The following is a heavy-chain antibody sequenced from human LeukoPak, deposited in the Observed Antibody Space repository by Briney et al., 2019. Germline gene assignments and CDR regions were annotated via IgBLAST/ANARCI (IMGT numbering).Heavy chain of an antibody. V-gene: IGHV3-11*01. Sequence: PGGSLRLSCAASGFTFSDYYMSWIRQAPGKGLEWASYISSSGSTIYYADSVKGRFTISRDNAKNSLYLQMNSLRAEDTAVYYCARVEKYTSSGPTDPWGQGTLVTVSS. D-gene: IGHD6-13*01. CDR3: ARVEKYTSSGPTDP. CDR2: ISSSGSTI. CDR1: GFTFSDYY. J-gene: IGHJ5*02.